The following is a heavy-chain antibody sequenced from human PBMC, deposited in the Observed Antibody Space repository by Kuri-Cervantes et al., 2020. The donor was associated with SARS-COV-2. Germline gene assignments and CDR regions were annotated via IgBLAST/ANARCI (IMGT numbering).Heavy chain of an antibody. D-gene: IGHD2-15*01. CDR2: IWYDGSNK. CDR3: ARDYMVVVAATPHYYGMDV. J-gene: IGHJ6*02. CDR1: GFTFSSYG. V-gene: IGHV3-33*08. Sequence: GGSLRLSCAASGFTFSSYGMHWVRQAPGKGLEWVAVIWYDGSNKYYADSVKGRFTISRDNSKNTLYLQMNSLRAEDTAVYYCARDYMVVVAATPHYYGMDVWGQGTTVTVSS.